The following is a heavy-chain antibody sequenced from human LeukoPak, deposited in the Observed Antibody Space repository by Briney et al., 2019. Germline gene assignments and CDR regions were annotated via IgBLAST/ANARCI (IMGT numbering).Heavy chain of an antibody. CDR2: IYPGGSDT. CDR3: ARHGGVVVPAATVGRYYYYYMDV. V-gene: IGHV5-51*01. CDR1: GYSFTSYW. Sequence: GESLKISCKGSGYSFTSYWIGWVRQMPGKGLEWMGIIYPGGSDTRYSPSFQGQVNISADKSINTAYPQWSSLKAWDNAMYYCARHGGVVVPAATVGRYYYYYMDVWGKGTTVTISS. D-gene: IGHD2-2*01. J-gene: IGHJ6*03.